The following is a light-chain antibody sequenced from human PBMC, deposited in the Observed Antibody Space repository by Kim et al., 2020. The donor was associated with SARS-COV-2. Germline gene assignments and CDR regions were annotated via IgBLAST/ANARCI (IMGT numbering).Light chain of an antibody. J-gene: IGLJ3*02. V-gene: IGLV2-18*02. CDR1: GSDVGSYNR. Sequence: GQSVTISCTGTGSDVGSYNRVSWYPQPPGTAPKLMIYEVSNRPSGVPDRFSGSKSGNTASLTISGLQAEDEADYYCSSYTSSSTRVFGGGTQLTVL. CDR2: EVS. CDR3: SSYTSSSTRV.